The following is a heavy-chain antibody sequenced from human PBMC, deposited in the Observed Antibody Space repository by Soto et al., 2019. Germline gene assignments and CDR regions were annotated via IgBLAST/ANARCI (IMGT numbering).Heavy chain of an antibody. CDR1: GYTFTGYY. CDR2: INPNSGGT. J-gene: IGHJ5*02. CDR3: ARDFGSAMIVVVAPTSWFDP. Sequence: ASVKVSCKASGYTFTGYYMHWVRQAPGQGLGWMGWINPNSGGTNYAQKFQGRVTMTRDTSISTAYMELSRLRSDDTAVYYCARDFGSAMIVVVAPTSWFDPWGQGTLVTVSS. D-gene: IGHD3-22*01. V-gene: IGHV1-2*02.